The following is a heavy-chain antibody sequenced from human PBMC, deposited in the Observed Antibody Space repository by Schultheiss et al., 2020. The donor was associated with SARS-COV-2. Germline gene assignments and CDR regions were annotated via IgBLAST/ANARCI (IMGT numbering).Heavy chain of an antibody. V-gene: IGHV4-59*08. J-gene: IGHJ4*02. CDR3: ARQRLPLYCSSTSCSFYYFDY. CDR1: GGSISSYY. CDR2: IYYSGST. Sequence: SETLSLTCTVSGGSISSYYWSWIRQPPGKGLEWIGYIYYSGSTNYNPSLKSRVTISVDTSKNQFSLKLSSVTAADTAVYYCARQRLPLYCSSTSCSFYYFDYWGQGTLVTVSS. D-gene: IGHD2-2*01.